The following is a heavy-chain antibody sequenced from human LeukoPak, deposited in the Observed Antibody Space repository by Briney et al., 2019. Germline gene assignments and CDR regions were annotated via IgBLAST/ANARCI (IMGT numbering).Heavy chain of an antibody. CDR1: GLTYSTYN. CDR3: TRDLQEEDV. D-gene: IGHD1-1*01. J-gene: IGHJ6*02. CDR2: ISSGSSYI. Sequence: GGSLRLSCAASGLTYSTYNMNWVRQAPGKGLEWVSSISSGSSYIFYADSVKGRFTISRDNAKNSLYLQMNSLKTEDTAVYYCTRDLQEEDVWGQGTTVTVSS. V-gene: IGHV3-21*04.